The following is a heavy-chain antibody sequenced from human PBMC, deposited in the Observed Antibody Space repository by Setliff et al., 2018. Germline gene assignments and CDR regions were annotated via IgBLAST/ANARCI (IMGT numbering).Heavy chain of an antibody. J-gene: IGHJ5*02. CDR3: ARFRRGVALGWFDP. CDR1: GGSFSSYY. V-gene: IGHV4-34*01. CDR2: INHSGST. D-gene: IGHD3-10*01. Sequence: LSLTCAVYGGSFSSYYWSWIRQPPGKGLEWIGEINHSGSTNYNPSLKSRVTISVDTSKKQFSLKLSSVTAADTAVYYCARFRRGVALGWFDPWGQGTLVTVSS.